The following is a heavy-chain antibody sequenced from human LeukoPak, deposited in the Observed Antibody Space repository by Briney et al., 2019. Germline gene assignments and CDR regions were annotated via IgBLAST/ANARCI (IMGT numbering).Heavy chain of an antibody. D-gene: IGHD7-27*01. CDR1: GFTFNNYW. CDR3: ARDALGIPRTHDL. Sequence: GGSLRLSCATSGFTFNNYWMSWVRQALGKGLEWVVNIKPDGSEKYYVDSVKGPFTISTYNAKNSLYLQMNSLRAEDTAVYYWARDALGIPRTHDLWGQGTLVTVSS. V-gene: IGHV3-7*03. J-gene: IGHJ5*02. CDR2: IKPDGSEK.